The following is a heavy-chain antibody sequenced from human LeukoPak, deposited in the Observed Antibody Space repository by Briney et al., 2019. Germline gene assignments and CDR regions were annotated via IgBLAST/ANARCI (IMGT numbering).Heavy chain of an antibody. V-gene: IGHV4-34*01. J-gene: IGHJ3*02. CDR1: GGSFSGYY. D-gene: IGHD5-24*01. CDR3: ARGLLALRWPTPGFDI. CDR2: INHSGST. Sequence: SETLSLTCAVYGGSFSGYYWSWIRQPPGKGLEWIGEINHSGSTNYNPSLKGRVTISVDTSKNQFSLKLSSVTAADTAVYYCARGLLALRWPTPGFDIWGQGTMVTVSS.